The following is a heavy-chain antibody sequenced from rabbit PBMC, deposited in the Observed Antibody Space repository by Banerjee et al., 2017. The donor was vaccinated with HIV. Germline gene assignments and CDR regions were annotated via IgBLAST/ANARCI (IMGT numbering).Heavy chain of an antibody. CDR1: GIDFRHGDV. CDR2: ITPIRGDS. D-gene: IGHD4-1*01. Sequence: AEGSLTLTCTASGIDFRHGDVLCWVRQAPGKGLVLIACITPIRGDSVSAPWAKGRFTISKASWTTVTLQMTRLTAADAASYFCARDLAGVIGWQLNLWGPGTLVTVS. J-gene: IGHJ4*01. V-gene: IGHV1S45*01. CDR3: ARDLAGVIGWQLNL.